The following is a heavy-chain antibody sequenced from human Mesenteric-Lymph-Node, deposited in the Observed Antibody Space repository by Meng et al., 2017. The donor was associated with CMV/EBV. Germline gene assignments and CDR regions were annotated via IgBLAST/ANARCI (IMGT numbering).Heavy chain of an antibody. CDR3: TGDSVSNPNLDY. D-gene: IGHD3-10*01. CDR1: GFNVRDKY. V-gene: IGHV3-66*01. CDR2: IYRGDNT. Sequence: LGGCGGGLFQPGGSLRLSCAAFGFNVRDKYMSWVRQAPGKGLEWVCIIYRGDNTYYIDSVKDRFTVSRDNSKNTMSLQMNSLRVEDTAVYYCTGDSVSNPNLDYWGQGTLVTVSS. J-gene: IGHJ4*02.